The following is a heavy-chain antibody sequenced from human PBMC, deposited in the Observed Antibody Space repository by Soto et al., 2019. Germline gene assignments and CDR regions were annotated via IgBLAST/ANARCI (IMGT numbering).Heavy chain of an antibody. Sequence: PGESLKISCKGSGYSFTTFWITWVRQMPGKGLEWMGTVDPRDSYTNYSPSFQGHVTISADKSISTAYLQWSSLRAEDTAVYYCARDDSGPFHYWGQGTLVTVSS. V-gene: IGHV5-10-1*01. CDR3: ARDDSGPFHY. CDR2: VDPRDSYT. CDR1: GYSFTTFW. D-gene: IGHD6-19*01. J-gene: IGHJ4*02.